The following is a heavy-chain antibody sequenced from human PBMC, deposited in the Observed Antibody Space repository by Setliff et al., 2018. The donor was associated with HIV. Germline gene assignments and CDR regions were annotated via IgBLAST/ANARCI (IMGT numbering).Heavy chain of an antibody. Sequence: SETLSLTCTVSGGSISSFYWSWIRQPPGKGLEWIGYINNSGSTNYNPSLKSRVTISEDTSKNQFFLKLTAVTAADTAVYYGARGWGYYMDVWGEGTTVTVSS. CDR1: GGSISSFY. J-gene: IGHJ6*03. V-gene: IGHV4-59*08. CDR2: INNSGST. CDR3: ARGWGYYMDV. D-gene: IGHD1-26*01.